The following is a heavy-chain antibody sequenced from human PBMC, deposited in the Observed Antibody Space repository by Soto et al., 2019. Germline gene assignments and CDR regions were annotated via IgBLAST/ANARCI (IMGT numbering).Heavy chain of an antibody. CDR1: GFNFITYS. CDR2: ISSSAIYI. D-gene: IGHD3-22*01. J-gene: IGHJ4*02. Sequence: GGSLRLSCAASGFNFITYSLNWVRQAPGKGLEWVASISSSAIYIDYADSVKGRFTISRDNANNSQYLQMNSLRAEDTATYYCVRDGLDYYDTERLYFDKWGQGTLVTVSS. V-gene: IGHV3-21*01. CDR3: VRDGLDYYDTERLYFDK.